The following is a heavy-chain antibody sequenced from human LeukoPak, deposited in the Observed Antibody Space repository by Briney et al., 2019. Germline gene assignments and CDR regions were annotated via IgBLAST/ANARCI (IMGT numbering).Heavy chain of an antibody. Sequence: GGSLRLSCAASGFTFSSYSMNWVRQAPGKGLEWVSSISSSSSYIYYADSVKGRFTISRDNAKNSLYLQMNSLRAEDTAVYYCAKTVGYDFWSGIDYWGQGTLVTVSS. V-gene: IGHV3-21*04. D-gene: IGHD3-3*01. CDR3: AKTVGYDFWSGIDY. CDR1: GFTFSSYS. CDR2: ISSSSSYI. J-gene: IGHJ4*02.